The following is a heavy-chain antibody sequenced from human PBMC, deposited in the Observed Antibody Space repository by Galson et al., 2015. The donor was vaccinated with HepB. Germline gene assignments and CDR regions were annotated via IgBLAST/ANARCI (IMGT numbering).Heavy chain of an antibody. CDR2: INPSGGST. D-gene: IGHD3-3*01. V-gene: IGHV1-46*03. CDR3: ARGGLRFLEWSRSYYFDY. CDR1: GYTFTSYY. Sequence: SVKVSCKASGYTFTSYYMHWVRQAPGQGLEWMGIINPSGGSTSYAQKFQGRVTMTRDTSTSTVYMELSSLRSEDTAVYYCARGGLRFLEWSRSYYFDYWGQGTLVTVSS. J-gene: IGHJ4*02.